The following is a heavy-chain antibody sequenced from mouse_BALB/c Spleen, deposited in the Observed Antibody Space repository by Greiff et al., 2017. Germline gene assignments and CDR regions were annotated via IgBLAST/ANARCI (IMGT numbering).Heavy chain of an antibody. V-gene: IGHV5-17*02. D-gene: IGHD1-2*01. Sequence: EVQGVESGGGLVQPGGSRKLSCAASGFTFSSFGMHWVRQSPEKGLEWVAYISSGSSTIYYADTVKGRFTISRDNPKNTLFLQMTSLRSEDTAMYYCARSGHYYYAMDYWGQGTSVTVSS. CDR2: ISSGSSTI. CDR3: ARSGHYYYAMDY. J-gene: IGHJ4*01. CDR1: GFTFSSFG.